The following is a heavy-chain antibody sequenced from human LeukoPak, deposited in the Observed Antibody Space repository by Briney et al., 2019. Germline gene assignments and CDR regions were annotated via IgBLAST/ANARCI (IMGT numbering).Heavy chain of an antibody. CDR3: ARGGRGATLGGYFDL. J-gene: IGHJ4*02. V-gene: IGHV4-31*03. D-gene: IGHD3-10*01. CDR2: IYYSGST. CDR1: GGSISSGGYY. Sequence: SQTLSPTCTVSGGSISSGGYYWSWIRQHPGKGLEWIGYIYYSGSTYYNPSLKSRVTISVDTSKNQFSLKLSSVTAADTAVYYCARGGRGATLGGYFDLWGQGTLVTVSS.